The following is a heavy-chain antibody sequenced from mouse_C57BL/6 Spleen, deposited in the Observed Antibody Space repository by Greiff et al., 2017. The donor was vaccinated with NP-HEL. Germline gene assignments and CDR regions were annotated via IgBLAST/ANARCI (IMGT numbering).Heavy chain of an antibody. V-gene: IGHV1-15*01. J-gene: IGHJ2*01. CDR1: GYTFTDYE. CDR2: IDPETGGT. CDR3: TRGSSDFDY. Sequence: VQLQQSGAELVRPGASVTLSCKASGYTFTDYEMHWVKQTPVHGLEWIGAIDPETGGTAYNPTFKGKAILTADKSSSTAYMELRSLTSEDSAVYYCTRGSSDFDYWGQGTTLTVSS. D-gene: IGHD1-1*01.